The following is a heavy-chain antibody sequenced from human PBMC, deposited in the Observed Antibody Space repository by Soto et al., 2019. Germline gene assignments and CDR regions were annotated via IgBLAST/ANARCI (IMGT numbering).Heavy chain of an antibody. D-gene: IGHD2-21*02. CDR1: GGSISSSSYY. J-gene: IGHJ4*02. CDR2: IYYSGNT. Sequence: SETLSLTCTVSGGSISSSSYYWGWIRQPPGKGLGWIGSIYYSGNTYYNPSLKSRVTISVDTSKNQFSLKLSSVTAADTAVYYCARQPSTRLLSNDYYFDYWGQGTLVTVSS. CDR3: ARQPSTRLLSNDYYFDY. V-gene: IGHV4-39*01.